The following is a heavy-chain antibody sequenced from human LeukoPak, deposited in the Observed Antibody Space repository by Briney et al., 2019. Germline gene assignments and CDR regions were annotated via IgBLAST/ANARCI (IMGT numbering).Heavy chain of an antibody. CDR1: GFTFSNAW. Sequence: GGSLRLSCAASGFTFSNAWMSWVRQAPGKGLEWVAVISYDGSNKYYADSVKGRFTISRDNSKNTLYLQMNSLRAEDTAVYYCAKDSYDSSGYYLPYWGQGTLVTVSS. J-gene: IGHJ4*02. CDR2: ISYDGSNK. CDR3: AKDSYDSSGYYLPY. V-gene: IGHV3-30*18. D-gene: IGHD3-22*01.